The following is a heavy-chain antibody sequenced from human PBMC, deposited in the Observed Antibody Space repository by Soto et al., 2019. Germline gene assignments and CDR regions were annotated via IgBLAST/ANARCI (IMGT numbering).Heavy chain of an antibody. J-gene: IGHJ6*02. Sequence: SETLSLTCTVSGGSISSGGYYWSWIRQHPGKGLEWIGYIYYSGSTYYNPSLKSRVTISVDTSKNQFSLKLSSVTAADTAVYYCARESRLGGFGELSSYWYYGMDVWGQGTTVTVSS. CDR1: GGSISSGGYY. CDR2: IYYSGST. CDR3: ARESRLGGFGELSSYWYYGMDV. D-gene: IGHD3-10*01. V-gene: IGHV4-31*03.